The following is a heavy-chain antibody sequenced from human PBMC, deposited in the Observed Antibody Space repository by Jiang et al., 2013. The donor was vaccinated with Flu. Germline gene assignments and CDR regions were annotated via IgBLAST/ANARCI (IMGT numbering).Heavy chain of an antibody. Sequence: CKASGYTFTSYYMHWVRQAPGQGLEWMGIINPSGGSTSYAQKFQGRVTMTRDTSTSTVYMELSSLRSEDTAVYYCARDLDPPDGSGRGYYYYYYGMDVWGQGTTVTVSS. J-gene: IGHJ6*02. D-gene: IGHD3-10*01. CDR1: GYTFTSYY. CDR2: INPSGGST. CDR3: ARDLDPPDGSGRGYYYYYYGMDV. V-gene: IGHV1-46*01.